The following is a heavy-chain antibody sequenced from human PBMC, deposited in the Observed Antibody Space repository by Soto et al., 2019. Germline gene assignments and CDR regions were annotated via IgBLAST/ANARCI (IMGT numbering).Heavy chain of an antibody. CDR3: AKGNRYLYHY. CDR2: ISGSGGST. D-gene: IGHD1-1*01. V-gene: IGHV3-23*01. Sequence: RWSLRLSCSASVFTFSSDAMSWFRQAPGKGLEWVSAISGSGGSTYYADSVKGRFTISRDNSKNTLYLQMNSLRAEDTAVYYCAKGNRYLYHYWGQGTLVTVSS. CDR1: VFTFSSDA. J-gene: IGHJ4*02.